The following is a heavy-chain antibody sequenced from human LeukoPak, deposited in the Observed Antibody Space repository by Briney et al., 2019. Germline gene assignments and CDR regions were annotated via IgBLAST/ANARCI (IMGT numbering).Heavy chain of an antibody. Sequence: GASVKVSCKASGGTFSNYAISWVRQAPGQGLEWMGGIIPIFGTTTYAQKFQGRVTTTADESTITAYMELSSLTSEDTGVYYCAREGEELVNWFDPWGQGTLVTVSS. CDR2: IIPIFGTT. V-gene: IGHV1-69*01. D-gene: IGHD3-10*01. CDR1: GGTFSNYA. J-gene: IGHJ5*02. CDR3: AREGEELVNWFDP.